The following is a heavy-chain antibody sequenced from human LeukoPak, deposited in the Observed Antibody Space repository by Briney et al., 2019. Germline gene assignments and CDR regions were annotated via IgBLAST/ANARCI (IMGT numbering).Heavy chain of an antibody. Sequence: SETLSLTCTVSGGSISSGDYYWSWIRQPPGKGLEWIGYMYYSGSTYYNPSLKSRATISVDTSKNQFSLKLRSVTAADTAVYYCAGPYYYDSRIDPWGQGTLVTVSS. D-gene: IGHD3-22*01. J-gene: IGHJ5*02. CDR2: MYYSGST. CDR3: AGPYYYDSRIDP. CDR1: GGSISSGDYY. V-gene: IGHV4-30-4*01.